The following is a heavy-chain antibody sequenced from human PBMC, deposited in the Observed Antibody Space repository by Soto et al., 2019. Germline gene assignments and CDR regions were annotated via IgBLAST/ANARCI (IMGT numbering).Heavy chain of an antibody. Sequence: SETLALTCTVSGGSISSGGYYWSWIRQHPGKGLEWIWYIYYSGSTYYNPSLKGRVMMTIDTSKHQFSLNLSSVTAADTAVFYCGRGQTAIDVLVQGTTV. CDR2: IYYSGST. V-gene: IGHV4-30-4*08. J-gene: IGHJ6*02. D-gene: IGHD5-18*01. CDR3: GRGQTAIDV. CDR1: GGSISSGGYY.